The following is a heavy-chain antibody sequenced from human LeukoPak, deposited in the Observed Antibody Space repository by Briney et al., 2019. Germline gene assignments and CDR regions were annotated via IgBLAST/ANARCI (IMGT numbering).Heavy chain of an antibody. CDR2: INTDETTT. CDR1: GFTFSNYW. CDR3: ARGLSGYKDSLDY. V-gene: IGHV3-74*01. Sequence: PGGSLRLSCLGSGFTFSNYWMHWVRQAPGKGLVWVSRINTDETTTNYADPVKGRFTISRDNAKNTLYLQMNSLRADDTAAYYCARGLSGYKDSLDYWGQGAPVTVSS. D-gene: IGHD5-12*01. J-gene: IGHJ4*02.